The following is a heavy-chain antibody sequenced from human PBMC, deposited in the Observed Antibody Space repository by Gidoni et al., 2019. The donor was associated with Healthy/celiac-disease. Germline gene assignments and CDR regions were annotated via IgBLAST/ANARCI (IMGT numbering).Heavy chain of an antibody. CDR3: ARGGLDGIDS. CDR2: MNPNSGNT. J-gene: IGHJ4*02. Sequence: AQRVESGAEVKKPGPAVKVSCKACRYTFTSYDINWVRQATGQGLEWMGWMNPNSGNTGYAQKFQGRVTMTSNTSISTGYMQLSSLRSEETAVYYWARGGLDGIDSWGQGTLVTVSS. CDR1: RYTFTSYD. D-gene: IGHD1-26*01. V-gene: IGHV1-8*02.